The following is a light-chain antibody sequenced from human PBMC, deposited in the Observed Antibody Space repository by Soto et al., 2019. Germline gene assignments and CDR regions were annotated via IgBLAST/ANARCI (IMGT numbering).Light chain of an antibody. CDR2: EVS. Sequence: QSALTQPASVSGSPGQSITISCTGTSSDVGGYNSVSWYQQHPGKAPKLMNYEVSNRPSGVSNRFSGSKSGNTASLTISGLQAEDEVDYYCSSYTTSSALIYVFGTGTKVTVL. J-gene: IGLJ1*01. CDR1: SSDVGGYNS. CDR3: SSYTTSSALIYV. V-gene: IGLV2-14*01.